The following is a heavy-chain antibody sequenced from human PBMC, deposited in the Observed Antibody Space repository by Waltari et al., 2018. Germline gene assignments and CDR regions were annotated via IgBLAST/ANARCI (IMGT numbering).Heavy chain of an antibody. J-gene: IGHJ4*02. Sequence: QVQLVESGGGVVQPGRSLRLSCAASGFTFSSYAMHWVRQAPGKGLEWVAVISYDGSNKYYADSVKGRFTISRDNSKNTLYLQMNSLRAEDTAVYYCANPGIAVADYWGQGTLVTVSS. CDR3: ANPGIAVADY. CDR2: ISYDGSNK. D-gene: IGHD6-19*01. V-gene: IGHV3-30-3*01. CDR1: GFTFSSYA.